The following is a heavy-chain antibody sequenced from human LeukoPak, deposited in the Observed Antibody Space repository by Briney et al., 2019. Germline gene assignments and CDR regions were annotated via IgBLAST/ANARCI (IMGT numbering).Heavy chain of an antibody. J-gene: IGHJ6*03. CDR3: ARDWGVSARPGYMDV. D-gene: IGHD6-6*01. V-gene: IGHV4-59*01. CDR1: GGSISNYY. CDR2: IYYSGST. Sequence: SETLSLTCTVCGGSISNYYWSWIRQPPGKGLEWIGYIYYSGSTKYNPSLKSRVTISVDTSKNQFSLRLSSVTAADTAVYYCARDWGVSARPGYMDVWGKGTTVTVSS.